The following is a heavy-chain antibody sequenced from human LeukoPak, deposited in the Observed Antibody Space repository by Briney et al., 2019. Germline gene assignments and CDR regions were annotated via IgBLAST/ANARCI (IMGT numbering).Heavy chain of an antibody. CDR1: GFTFDDYA. J-gene: IGHJ4*02. CDR2: ISWDGGST. Sequence: PGGSLRRSCAASGFTFDDYARHWVRQAPGKGLEWVSLISWDGGSTYYADSVKGRFTISTDNSKNSLYLQMNSLRAEDTALYYCAKDGGSGSYFGLDYWGQGTLVTVSS. V-gene: IGHV3-43D*03. D-gene: IGHD3-10*01. CDR3: AKDGGSGSYFGLDY.